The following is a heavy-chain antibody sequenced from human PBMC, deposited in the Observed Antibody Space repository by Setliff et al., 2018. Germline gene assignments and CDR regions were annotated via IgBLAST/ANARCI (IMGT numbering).Heavy chain of an antibody. V-gene: IGHV1-2*06. Sequence: ASVKVSCKASGYTLTGYYMHWVRQAPGQGLEWMGRINPNSGGTNYAQKFQGRATMTRDTSISTAYMELSRLRSDDTAVYYCAREEVGRYSSGWYISSDNWFDPWGQGTLVTVSS. CDR1: GYTLTGYY. CDR2: INPNSGGT. J-gene: IGHJ5*02. D-gene: IGHD6-19*01. CDR3: AREEVGRYSSGWYISSDNWFDP.